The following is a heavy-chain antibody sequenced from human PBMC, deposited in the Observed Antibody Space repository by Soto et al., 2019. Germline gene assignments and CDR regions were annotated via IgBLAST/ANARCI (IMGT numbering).Heavy chain of an antibody. Sequence: QITLKESGPPLVKPTQTLTLTCTFSGFSLSTSGVGVGWIRQPPGKALEWLALIYWDDDKRYSPSLKSRLTITKDTSKNPVVLTMTTMDPVDTATYYCAHRPSYCSGGSCYSGFDYWGQGTLVTVSS. CDR1: GFSLSTSGVG. J-gene: IGHJ4*02. V-gene: IGHV2-5*02. CDR3: AHRPSYCSGGSCYSGFDY. D-gene: IGHD2-15*01. CDR2: IYWDDDK.